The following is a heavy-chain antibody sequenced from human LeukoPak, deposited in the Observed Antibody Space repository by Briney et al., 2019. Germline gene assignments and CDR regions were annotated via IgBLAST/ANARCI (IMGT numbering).Heavy chain of an antibody. Sequence: PGGSLRLSCAASGFIVSSNYMSWVRQAPGKGLEWVSVIYSGGSTYYADSVKGRFTISRDNSKNTLYLQMNSLRAEDTAVYYCAKDPLAAAGYYFDSWGQGTLVTVSS. CDR3: AKDPLAAAGYYFDS. CDR1: GFIVSSNY. V-gene: IGHV3-53*01. CDR2: IYSGGST. J-gene: IGHJ4*02. D-gene: IGHD6-13*01.